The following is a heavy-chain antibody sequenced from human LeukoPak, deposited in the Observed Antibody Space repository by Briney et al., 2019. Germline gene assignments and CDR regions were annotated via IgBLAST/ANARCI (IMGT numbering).Heavy chain of an antibody. CDR3: ARELASNWNYDY. CDR2: TNPNSGGT. CDR1: GYTFTGYY. V-gene: IGHV1-2*06. D-gene: IGHD1-1*01. Sequence: ASVKVSCKASGYTFTGYYMHWVRQAPGRGLELMGRTNPNSGGTNYAQKFQGRVTMTRDTSISTAYMELSRLRSDDTAVYYCARELASNWNYDYWGQGTLVTVSS. J-gene: IGHJ4*02.